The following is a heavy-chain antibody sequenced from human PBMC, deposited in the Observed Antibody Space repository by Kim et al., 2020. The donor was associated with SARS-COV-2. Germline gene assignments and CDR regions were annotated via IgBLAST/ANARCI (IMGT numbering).Heavy chain of an antibody. J-gene: IGHJ6*02. CDR3: ARDPPYYYDSSGMDNGMDV. D-gene: IGHD3-22*01. CDR2: ISSSSSYT. V-gene: IGHV3-11*05. Sequence: GGSLRLSCAASGFTFSDYYMSWIRQAPGKGLEWVSYISSSSSYTNYADSVKGRFTISRDNAKNSLYLQMNSLRAEDTAVYYCARDPPYYYDSSGMDNGMDVWGQGTTVTVSS. CDR1: GFTFSDYY.